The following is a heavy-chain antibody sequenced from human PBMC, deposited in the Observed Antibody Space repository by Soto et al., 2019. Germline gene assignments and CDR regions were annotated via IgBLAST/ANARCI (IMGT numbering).Heavy chain of an antibody. D-gene: IGHD3-10*01. CDR1: GGTFSSYA. V-gene: IGHV1-69*13. CDR2: IIPIFGTA. Sequence: GASVKVSCKASGGTFSSYAISWVRQAPGQGLEWMGGIIPIFGTANYAQKFQGRVTITADESTSTAYMELSSLRSEDTAVYYCARGFGWFGELHYYGMDVWGQGTTVTVSS. CDR3: ARGFGWFGELHYYGMDV. J-gene: IGHJ6*02.